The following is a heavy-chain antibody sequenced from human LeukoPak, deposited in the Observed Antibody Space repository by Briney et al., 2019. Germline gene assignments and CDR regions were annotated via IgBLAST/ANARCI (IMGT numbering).Heavy chain of an antibody. Sequence: ASVKVPCTASGYXFTGYYLHWVRQAPGPGLEWMGWINPDSGGTNYAQRFQGRVTMTRDTSIDTAYMELNRLTSDDAAVYYCARDWRGLGDYFDYWGQGTLVTVSS. CDR1: GYXFTGYY. J-gene: IGHJ4*02. V-gene: IGHV1-2*02. CDR3: ARDWRGLGDYFDY. CDR2: INPDSGGT. D-gene: IGHD1-26*01.